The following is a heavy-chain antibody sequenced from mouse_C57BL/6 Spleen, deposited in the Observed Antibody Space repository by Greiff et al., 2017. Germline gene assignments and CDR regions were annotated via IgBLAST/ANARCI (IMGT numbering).Heavy chain of an antibody. CDR1: GYTFTSYW. CDR3: ARLSPQLRRPWFAY. Sequence: QVQLQQPGAELVKPGASVKLSCKASGYTFTSYWMHWVKQRPGQGLEWIGMIHPNSGSTNYNEKFKSKATLTVDKSSSTAYMQLSSLTSEDSAVYYCARLSPQLRRPWFAYWGQGTLVTVSA. V-gene: IGHV1-64*01. D-gene: IGHD3-2*02. J-gene: IGHJ3*01. CDR2: IHPNSGST.